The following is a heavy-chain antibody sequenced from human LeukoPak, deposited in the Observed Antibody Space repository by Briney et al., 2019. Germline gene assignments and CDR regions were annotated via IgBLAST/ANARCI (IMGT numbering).Heavy chain of an antibody. V-gene: IGHV3-23*01. CDR3: AKGISGTTGGYFDY. Sequence: AISGSGGSTYYADSVKGRFTISRDSSRNTLYLQMNSLRAEDTAIYYCAKGISGTTGGYFDYWGQGTLVTVSS. CDR2: ISGSGGST. J-gene: IGHJ4*02. D-gene: IGHD1-20*01.